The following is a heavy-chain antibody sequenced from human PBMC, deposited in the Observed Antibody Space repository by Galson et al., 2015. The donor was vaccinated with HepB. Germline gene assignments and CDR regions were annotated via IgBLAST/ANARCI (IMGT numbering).Heavy chain of an antibody. CDR3: APRGIPVE. CDR2: VGGSGV. V-gene: IGHV3-23*01. CDR1: GFSFSSYA. D-gene: IGHD6-19*01. J-gene: IGHJ6*04. Sequence: SLRLSCAASGFSFSSYAMAWVRQAPGEGLEWVSVVGGSGVHYTDSVKGRFTISRDDSKNTLYLQMDSLRADDTAVYHCAPRGIPVEWGKATTVTVSS.